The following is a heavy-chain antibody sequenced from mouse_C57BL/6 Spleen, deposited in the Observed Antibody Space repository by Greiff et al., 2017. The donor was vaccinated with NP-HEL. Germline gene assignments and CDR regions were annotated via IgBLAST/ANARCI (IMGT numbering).Heavy chain of an antibody. Sequence: EVHLVESGGDLVKPGGSLKLSCAASGFTFSSYGMSWVRQTPDKRLEWVATISSGGSYTYYPDSVKGRVTFTRANAKNTLYLQMSSLKSEDTAMYCCTRLMDKPWYFDVWGTGTTVTVSS. CDR1: GFTFSSYG. CDR2: ISSGGSYT. CDR3: TRLMDKPWYFDV. V-gene: IGHV5-6*01. J-gene: IGHJ1*03.